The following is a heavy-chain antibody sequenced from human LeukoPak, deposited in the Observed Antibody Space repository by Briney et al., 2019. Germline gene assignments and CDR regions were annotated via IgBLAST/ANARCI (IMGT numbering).Heavy chain of an antibody. J-gene: IGHJ6*03. D-gene: IGHD3-10*01. CDR3: ARGDYYGSGSPFYYYYYYMDV. CDR1: GYTFTGYY. Sequence: ASVKVSCKASGYTFTGYYMHWVRQAPGQGLEWMGWINPNSGGTNYAQKFQGRVTMTRDTSISTAYMELSRLRSDDTAVYYCARGDYYGSGSPFYYYYYYMDVWGKGTTVTVSS. V-gene: IGHV1-2*02. CDR2: INPNSGGT.